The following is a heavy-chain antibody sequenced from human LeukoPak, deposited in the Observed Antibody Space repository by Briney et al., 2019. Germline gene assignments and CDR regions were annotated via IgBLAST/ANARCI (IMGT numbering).Heavy chain of an antibody. V-gene: IGHV1-69*13. J-gene: IGHJ4*02. Sequence: ASVKVSCKASGGTVSSYAIRWVRQAPGQGLEWMGGIIPIFGTANYAQKFQGRVTVTADESTSTAYMELSSLRSEDTAVYYCARDQGYCSSTSCYALEAYFDYWGQGTLVTVSS. D-gene: IGHD2-2*01. CDR1: GGTVSSYA. CDR2: IIPIFGTA. CDR3: ARDQGYCSSTSCYALEAYFDY.